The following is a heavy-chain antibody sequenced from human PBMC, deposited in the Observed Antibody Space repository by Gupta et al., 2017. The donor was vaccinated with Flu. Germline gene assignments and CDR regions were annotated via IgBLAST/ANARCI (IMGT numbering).Heavy chain of an antibody. CDR3: ASTNEDTGIYGLRDY. CDR1: GDSITRRYFY. CDR2: FYYGGGT. D-gene: IGHD2-15*01. Sequence: QLQLRQSGPGLVKPSETLSLTCTVAGDSITRRYFYSGWVRQPPGKGLEWIGTFYYGGGTYYNPSLKSRVTISADTSKNQFSLKLTSVTAADTAVYYCASTNEDTGIYGLRDYWGQGTLVTVSS. V-gene: IGHV4-39*01. J-gene: IGHJ4*02.